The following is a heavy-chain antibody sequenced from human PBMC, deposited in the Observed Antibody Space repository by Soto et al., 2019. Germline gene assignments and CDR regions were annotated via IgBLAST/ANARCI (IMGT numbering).Heavy chain of an antibody. V-gene: IGHV4-38-2*01. J-gene: IGHJ6*02. CDR3: ARKEGAGTEYYYYGMDV. D-gene: IGHD6-19*01. Sequence: SETLSLTCAVSGYSISSGYYWGWIRQPPGKGLEWIGSIYHSGSTYYNPSLKSRVTISVDTSKNQFSLKLSSVTAADTAVYYCARKEGAGTEYYYYGMDVWGQGTTVTVSS. CDR1: GYSISSGYY. CDR2: IYHSGST.